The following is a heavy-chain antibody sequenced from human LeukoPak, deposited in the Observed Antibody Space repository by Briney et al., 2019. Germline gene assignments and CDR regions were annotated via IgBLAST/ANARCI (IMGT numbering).Heavy chain of an antibody. CDR2: MYHSGIT. V-gene: IGHV4-38-2*01. CDR1: GYSINSAYY. Sequence: PSETLSLTCAVSGYSINSAYYWGWIRQPPAKGLEWIASMYHSGITYYNSSLKSRATISVDTSKNQFSLKLNSVTAADTSVYYCARLTPGKNWFDPWGHGTLVTVSS. J-gene: IGHJ5*02. D-gene: IGHD3-10*01. CDR3: ARLTPGKNWFDP.